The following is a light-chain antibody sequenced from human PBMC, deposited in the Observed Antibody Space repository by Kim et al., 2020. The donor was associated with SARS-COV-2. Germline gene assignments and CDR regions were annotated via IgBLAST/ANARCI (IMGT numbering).Light chain of an antibody. CDR2: QDN. CDR1: KLGDED. Sequence: ARHTAIMNGASVKLGDEDVSWYQQKPGQALVVVIYQDNQRPSGIPGRFSGSNSGNTATLTIRGTQAMDEAEYSCQAWDSSTHNYVFGAGTKVTVL. CDR3: QAWDSSTHNYV. V-gene: IGLV3-1*01. J-gene: IGLJ1*01.